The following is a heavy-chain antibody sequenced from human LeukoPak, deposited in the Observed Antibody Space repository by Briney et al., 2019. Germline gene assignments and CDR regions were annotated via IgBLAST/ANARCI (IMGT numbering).Heavy chain of an antibody. Sequence: ASVKVSCKASGYTFTSYGISWVRQAPGQGLEWMGWISAYNGNTNYVQKLQGRVTMTTDTSTSTAYMELRSLRSDDTAVYYCARDRSWNDSFGMDVWGQGTTVTVSS. J-gene: IGHJ6*02. CDR1: GYTFTSYG. CDR3: ARDRSWNDSFGMDV. D-gene: IGHD1-1*01. CDR2: ISAYNGNT. V-gene: IGHV1-18*01.